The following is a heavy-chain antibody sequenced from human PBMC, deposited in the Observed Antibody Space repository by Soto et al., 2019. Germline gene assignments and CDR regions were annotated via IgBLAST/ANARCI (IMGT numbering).Heavy chain of an antibody. D-gene: IGHD1-7*01. J-gene: IGHJ6*02. Sequence: SQTRSLTCAISGDGVSSNSAAWNWIRQSPSRGLEWLGRTYYRSKWYNDYAVSVKSRITINPDTSKNQFSLQLNSVTPEDTAVYYCARVNWNLGYYGMDVWGQGTTVTVAS. CDR1: GDGVSSNSAA. CDR2: TYYRSKWYN. CDR3: ARVNWNLGYYGMDV. V-gene: IGHV6-1*01.